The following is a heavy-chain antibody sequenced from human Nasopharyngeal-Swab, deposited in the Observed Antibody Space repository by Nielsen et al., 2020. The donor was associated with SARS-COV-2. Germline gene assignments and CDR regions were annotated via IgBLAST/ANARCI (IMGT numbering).Heavy chain of an antibody. V-gene: IGHV4-39*07. Sequence: SETLSLTCTVSGGSISSSSYYWGWIRQPPGKGLEWIGSIYYSGSTYYNPSLKSRVTISVDTSKNQFSLKLSSVTAADTAVYYCARRARFEFWSGHGAFDIWGQGTMVTVSS. D-gene: IGHD3-3*01. J-gene: IGHJ3*02. CDR3: ARRARFEFWSGHGAFDI. CDR2: IYYSGST. CDR1: GGSISSSSYY.